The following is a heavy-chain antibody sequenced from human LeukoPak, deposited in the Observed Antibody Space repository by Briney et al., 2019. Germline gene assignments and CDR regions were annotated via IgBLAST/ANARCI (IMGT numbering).Heavy chain of an antibody. J-gene: IGHJ5*02. CDR3: VWEYNRSFNS. CDR2: IKSKSDGGTT. Sequence: GGSLRLSCAASGISVSNAWMSWVRQAPGKGLEWVGRIKSKSDGGTTDYAAPVKGRFTISRDESKNTLYLQMSNLKTEDTAVYYAVWEYNRSFNSWGQGTLVTVPS. D-gene: IGHD3-16*01. V-gene: IGHV3-15*01. CDR1: GISVSNAW.